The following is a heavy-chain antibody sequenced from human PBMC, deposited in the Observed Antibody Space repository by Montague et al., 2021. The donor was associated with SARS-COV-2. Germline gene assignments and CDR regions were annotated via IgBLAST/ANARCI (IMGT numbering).Heavy chain of an antibody. V-gene: IGHV4-59*01. CDR2: IYYSGGT. CDR1: GGPISGYY. J-gene: IGHJ5*02. D-gene: IGHD6-13*01. CDR3: ARDRFIAEGRLSHGFDP. Sequence: ETLSLTCSVSGGPISGYYWSWIRQSPGKGLEWIGYIYYSGGTIYNPSLKSRVIISVDTSKSQFSLKLSSVTAADTAVYYCARDRFIAEGRLSHGFDPWGQGTLVTVSS.